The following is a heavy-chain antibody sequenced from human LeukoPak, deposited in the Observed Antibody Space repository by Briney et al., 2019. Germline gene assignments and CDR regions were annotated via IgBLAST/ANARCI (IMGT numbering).Heavy chain of an antibody. V-gene: IGHV4-34*01. CDR2: IKHSGST. CDR3: ARSRSNYYDTSGCYMHPEYYSDY. Sequence: SETLSLTCAVYGGSFSGYYWSWIRQPPGKGLEWIGEIKHSGSTNYNPSLKSRVTISVDTSKNHFSLKLSSVTAADTAVYYCARSRSNYYDTSGCYMHPEYYSDYWGQGTLVTVSS. CDR1: GGSFSGYY. D-gene: IGHD3-22*01. J-gene: IGHJ4*02.